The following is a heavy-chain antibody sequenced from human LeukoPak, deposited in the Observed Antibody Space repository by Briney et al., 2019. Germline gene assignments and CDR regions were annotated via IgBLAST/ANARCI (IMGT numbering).Heavy chain of an antibody. CDR1: GFTFSNAW. V-gene: IGHV3-15*01. Sequence: PGGSLRLSCAAAGFTFSNAWMSWVRQAPGEGRGWVGRIMGKSDGGTTDYAAPVKGRFTVSRDDSKNTLYLQMNSLKTEDTAFYYCTASSYDSSGYWGWGQGNLVTVSS. CDR3: TASSYDSSGYWG. J-gene: IGHJ4*02. CDR2: IMGKSDGGTT. D-gene: IGHD3-22*01.